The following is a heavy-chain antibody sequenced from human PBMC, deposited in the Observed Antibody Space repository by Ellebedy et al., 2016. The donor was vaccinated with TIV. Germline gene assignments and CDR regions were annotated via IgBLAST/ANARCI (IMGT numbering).Heavy chain of an antibody. Sequence: GESLKISCAASGFIVSSNFVAWVRQAPGKGLEWVSVLYRGGNTYYSASMRGRFTISRDNSKNTVYLQMNSLRAEDKAVYYGARAVTDYPNTFEHWGQGTLVIVSA. J-gene: IGHJ4*02. CDR1: GFIVSSNF. V-gene: IGHV3-53*01. CDR3: ARAVTDYPNTFEH. D-gene: IGHD4-11*01. CDR2: LYRGGNT.